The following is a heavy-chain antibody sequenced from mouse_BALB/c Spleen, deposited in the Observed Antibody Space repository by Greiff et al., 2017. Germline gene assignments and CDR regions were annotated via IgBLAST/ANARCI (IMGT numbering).Heavy chain of an antibody. V-gene: IGHV1S81*02. CDR2: INPSNGRT. J-gene: IGHJ4*01. CDR1: GYTFTSYW. CDR3: ARWNWDDAMDY. Sequence: QVQLQQPGAELVKPGASVKLSCKASGYTFTSYWMHWVKQRPGQGLEWIGEINPSNGRTNYNEKFKSKATLTVDKSSSTAYMQLSSLTSEDSAVYYCARWNWDDAMDYWGQGTSVTVSS. D-gene: IGHD4-1*01.